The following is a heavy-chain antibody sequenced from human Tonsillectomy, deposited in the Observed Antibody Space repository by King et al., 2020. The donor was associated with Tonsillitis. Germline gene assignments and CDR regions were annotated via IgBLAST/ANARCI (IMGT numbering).Heavy chain of an antibody. D-gene: IGHD5-12*01. CDR3: VAEDMWQFRDDGHDWYFDL. CDR1: GGSINSSRYY. CDR2: IYYNGDT. Sequence: QLQESGPGLVKPSQTLSLTCTVSGGSINSSRYYWGWIRQPPGKGLEWIGSIYYNGDTHYNPSLKTRLTISLGTSKTHFSLKLSSLTAADTAVYFCVAEDMWQFRDDGHDWYFDLWGRGTLVTVSS. J-gene: IGHJ2*01. V-gene: IGHV4-39*07.